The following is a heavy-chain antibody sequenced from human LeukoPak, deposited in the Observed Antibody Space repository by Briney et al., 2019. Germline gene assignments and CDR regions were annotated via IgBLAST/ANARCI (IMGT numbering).Heavy chain of an antibody. CDR3: ARDGDYIMPPFDY. Sequence: GGSLRLSCAASGFTFTRYWMSWVRQAPGRGLEWVANIKQDGSETHYVDSVKGRFTISRDYARNLVYLQMNSLRDDDTAVYYCARDGDYIMPPFDYWGQGILVTVSS. J-gene: IGHJ4*02. CDR2: IKQDGSET. CDR1: GFTFTRYW. V-gene: IGHV3-7*01. D-gene: IGHD4-17*01.